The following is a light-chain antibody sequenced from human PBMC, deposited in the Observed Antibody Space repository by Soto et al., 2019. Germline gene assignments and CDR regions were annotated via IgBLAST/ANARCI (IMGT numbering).Light chain of an antibody. V-gene: IGKV1-5*03. J-gene: IGKJ4*01. Sequence: DIQMTQSPSTLSASVGDRVTITCRASQSIGSWLAWHQQEPGKAPKLLIYKASSVESGVPSRFSGSGSGTEFTLSISSLQPDDSATYYCQQYDSYPLTFGGGTKVKIK. CDR2: KAS. CDR3: QQYDSYPLT. CDR1: QSIGSW.